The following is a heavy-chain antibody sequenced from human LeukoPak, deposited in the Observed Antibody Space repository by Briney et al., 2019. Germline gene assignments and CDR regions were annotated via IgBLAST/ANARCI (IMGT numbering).Heavy chain of an antibody. D-gene: IGHD2-2*01. J-gene: IGHJ4*02. CDR1: GYTFTGHH. Sequence: ASVKVSCKASGYTFTGHHMHWVRQAPGQGLEWMGWINPNSGDTNYGQKFQGRVTMTRDTSISTAYMDLSRLRSDDTAVYYCARWRGYARDWSGPFDDWGQGTLVTVSS. CDR3: ARWRGYARDWSGPFDD. CDR2: INPNSGDT. V-gene: IGHV1-2*02.